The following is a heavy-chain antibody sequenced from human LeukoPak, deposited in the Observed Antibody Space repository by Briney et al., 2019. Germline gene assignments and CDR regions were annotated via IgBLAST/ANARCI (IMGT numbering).Heavy chain of an antibody. J-gene: IGHJ4*02. CDR1: GFTFSSYA. Sequence: GRSLRLSCAASGFTFSSYAMHWVRQAPGKGLEWVAVISYDGSNKYYADSVKGRFTISRDNSKNTLYLQMNSLRAEDTAVYYCAKDLIDHCSSTSCRPDYWGQGTLVTVSS. V-gene: IGHV3-30-3*01. CDR3: AKDLIDHCSSTSCRPDY. CDR2: ISYDGSNK. D-gene: IGHD2-2*01.